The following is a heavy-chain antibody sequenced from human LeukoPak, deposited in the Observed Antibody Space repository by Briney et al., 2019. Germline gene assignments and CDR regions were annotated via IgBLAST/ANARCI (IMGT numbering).Heavy chain of an antibody. Sequence: GGSLRLSCAASGFTVSSNYMSWLRQAPGKGLEWVSYISSSGSTIYYADSVKGRFTIPRDNAKNSLFLQMNSLTADDTALYYCARERTTIMSGTAIGGDWGQGTLVTVSS. CDR3: ARERTTIMSGTAIGGD. V-gene: IGHV3-11*04. J-gene: IGHJ4*02. CDR1: GFTVSSNY. D-gene: IGHD4-11*01. CDR2: ISSSGSTI.